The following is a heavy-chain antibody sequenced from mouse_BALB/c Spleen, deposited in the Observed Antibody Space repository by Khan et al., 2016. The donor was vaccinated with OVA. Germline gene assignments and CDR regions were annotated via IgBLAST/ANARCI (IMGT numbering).Heavy chain of an antibody. CDR2: IRFKSNNSST. V-gene: IGHV6-6*02. CDR3: THEREIDY. Sequence: EVKLEESGGGLVQPGGSMKLSCVASGFSFSNYWMNWVRQSPEKGLEWVAGIRFKSNNSSTHYAESVKGRFTISRDYSTSRMYLQMNNSKAEDTGIYSWTHEREIDYWGQGTTLTVSS. J-gene: IGHJ2*01. CDR1: GFSFSNYW.